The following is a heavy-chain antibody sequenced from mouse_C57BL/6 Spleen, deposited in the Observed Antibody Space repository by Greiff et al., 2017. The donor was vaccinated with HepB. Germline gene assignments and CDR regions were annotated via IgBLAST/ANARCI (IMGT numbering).Heavy chain of an antibody. CDR1: GFSFTSYG. CDR3: ARGQLRLRDYFDY. CDR2: IWSGGST. J-gene: IGHJ2*01. D-gene: IGHD3-2*02. V-gene: IGHV2-2*01. Sequence: VMLVESGPGLVQPSQSLSITCTVSGFSFTSYGVHWVRQSPGKGLEWLGVIWSGGSTDYNAAFISRLSISKDNSKSQVFFKMNSLQADDTAIYYCARGQLRLRDYFDYWGQGTTLTVSS.